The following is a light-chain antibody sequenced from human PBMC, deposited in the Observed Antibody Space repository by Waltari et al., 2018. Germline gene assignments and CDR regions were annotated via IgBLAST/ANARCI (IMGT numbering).Light chain of an antibody. J-gene: IGKJ4*01. V-gene: IGKV3-20*01. CDR1: QSVTSTS. CDR3: QQYDGEVVT. Sequence: EIVLTQSPGTLSLSPGERATLSCRASQSVTSTSLNGYQQKLGQAPRLLIYGTSSRATGIPDRFSGSGSGTDFTLTISRLEPEDFAVYYCQQYDGEVVTFGGGTKVEI. CDR2: GTS.